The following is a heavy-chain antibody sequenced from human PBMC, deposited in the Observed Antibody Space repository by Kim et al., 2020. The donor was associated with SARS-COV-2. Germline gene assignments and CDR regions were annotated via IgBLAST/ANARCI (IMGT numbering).Heavy chain of an antibody. CDR2: IRGSGDST. J-gene: IGHJ4*02. Sequence: GGSLRLSCAASGFTFSGFAMSWVRQAPGQGLEWVSTIRGSGDSTYYADSVKGRFTISRDNSKNTLYLQLNSLRAEDTAVYYCATRIFSSGFFYFDYWGQGTLVTVSS. CDR3: ATRIFSSGFFYFDY. CDR1: GFTFSGFA. D-gene: IGHD3-22*01. V-gene: IGHV3-23*01.